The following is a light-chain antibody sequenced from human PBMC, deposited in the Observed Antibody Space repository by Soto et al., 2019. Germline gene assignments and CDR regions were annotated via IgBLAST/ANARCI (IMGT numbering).Light chain of an antibody. CDR1: QKIRGNE. CDR3: QDYGTSAALT. CDR2: RGS. J-gene: IGKJ1*01. V-gene: IGKV3-20*01. Sequence: VLTQYPGTLSLSPGERATLSCRASQKIRGNELAWYQQKPGQAPRLLIHRGSSRATGIPDRFSGRGSGTGFTLTDAGLEPEDCAVYYCQDYGTSAALTFGQGIKVEIK.